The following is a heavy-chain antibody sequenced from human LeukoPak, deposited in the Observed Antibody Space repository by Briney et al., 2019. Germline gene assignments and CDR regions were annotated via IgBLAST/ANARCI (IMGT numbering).Heavy chain of an antibody. J-gene: IGHJ5*02. D-gene: IGHD2-2*01. V-gene: IGHV3-23*01. CDR2: INDSGGST. CDR3: AKEGYCSSTSCQKDWFDP. CDR1: GFTFSNYA. Sequence: PGGSLRLSCAASGFTFSNYAMSWVRQAPGKGLEWVSAINDSGGSTYYADSVKGRFTISRDNSKNTLYLQMNSLRAEDTAVYYCAKEGYCSSTSCQKDWFDPWGQGTLVTVSS.